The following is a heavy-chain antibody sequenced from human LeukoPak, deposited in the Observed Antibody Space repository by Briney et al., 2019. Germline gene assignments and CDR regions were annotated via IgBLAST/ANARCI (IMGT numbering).Heavy chain of an antibody. J-gene: IGHJ3*02. D-gene: IGHD2-2*01. V-gene: IGHV4-59*01. CDR2: IYYSGST. CDR3: AGGDIVVVPAAWTAFDI. Sequence: SETLSLTCTVSGGSISSYYWSWIRQPPGKGLEWIGYIYYSGSTNYNPSLKSRVTISVDTSKNQFSLKPSSVTAADTAVYYCAGGDIVVVPAAWTAFDIWGQGTMVTVSS. CDR1: GGSISSYY.